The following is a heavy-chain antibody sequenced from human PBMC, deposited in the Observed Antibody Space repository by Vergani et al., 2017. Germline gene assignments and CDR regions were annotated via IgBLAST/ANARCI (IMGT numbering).Heavy chain of an antibody. CDR1: GYSISSGYY. J-gene: IGHJ3*02. CDR3: ASPVRPGDDAFDI. CDR2: IYHSGST. V-gene: IGHV4-38-2*02. Sequence: QVQLQESGPGLVKPSETLSLTCTVSGYSISSGYYWGWVRQPPGKGLEWIGNIYHSGSTYYSPSLKSRVSISVDSSKNQFSLKLASVTAADTAVYYCASPVRPGDDAFDIWGQGTMVTVSS.